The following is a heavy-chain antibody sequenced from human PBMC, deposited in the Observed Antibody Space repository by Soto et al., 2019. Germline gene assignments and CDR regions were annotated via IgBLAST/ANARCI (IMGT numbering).Heavy chain of an antibody. Sequence: QVQLVQSGAEVKKPGASVKVSCKASGYTFTSYYMHWVRQAPGQGLEWMGIINPSGGSTSYAQKFPGRVTMTRDTSTSTVYMELSSLRSEDTAVYYCARDRKYYDILTGYYIYYYYYGMDVWGQGTTVTVSS. D-gene: IGHD3-9*01. V-gene: IGHV1-46*01. J-gene: IGHJ6*02. CDR1: GYTFTSYY. CDR3: ARDRKYYDILTGYYIYYYYYGMDV. CDR2: INPSGGST.